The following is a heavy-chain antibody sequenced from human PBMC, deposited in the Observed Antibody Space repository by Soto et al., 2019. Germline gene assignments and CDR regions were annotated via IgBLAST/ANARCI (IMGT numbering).Heavy chain of an antibody. V-gene: IGHV1-69*13. J-gene: IGHJ5*02. Sequence: SVKVSCKASGGTFSSYAISWLRQAPGQGLEWMGGIIPIFGTANYAQKFQGRVTITADESTSTAYMELSSLRSEDTAVYYCAREIRVDSTFDPWGQGTLVTVSS. CDR3: AREIRVDSTFDP. D-gene: IGHD3-9*01. CDR1: GGTFSSYA. CDR2: IIPIFGTA.